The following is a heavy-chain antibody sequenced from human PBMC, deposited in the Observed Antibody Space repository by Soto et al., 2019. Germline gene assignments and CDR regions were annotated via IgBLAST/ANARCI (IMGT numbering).Heavy chain of an antibody. CDR3: ASIPLGFLEWSPPARHYYFYGMDV. CDR1: GDSITSGVHY. V-gene: IGHV4-30-4*08. Sequence: SETLSLTCTVSGDSITSGVHYWSWIRQLPGKGLEWIGYIYYSGSTYYNPSLKSRVTMSVDTSKSQFSLKLSSVTAADTAVYYCASIPLGFLEWSPPARHYYFYGMDVWGQGTTVTVSS. J-gene: IGHJ6*02. D-gene: IGHD3-3*01. CDR2: IYYSGST.